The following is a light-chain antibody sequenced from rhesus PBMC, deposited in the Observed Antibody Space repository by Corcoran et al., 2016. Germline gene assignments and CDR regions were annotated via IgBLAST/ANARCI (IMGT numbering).Light chain of an antibody. CDR1: QGISSW. V-gene: IGKV1-21*01. CDR2: KAS. J-gene: IGKJ2*01. CDR3: QQYNSAPYS. Sequence: DIQMTQSPSSLSASVGDRVTITCRASQGISSWLAWYQQKPGKAPTLLIYKASSLKSGVPARFRGSGSGTDFTLTISSLQPEEFATYYCQQYNSAPYSFGQGTKVEIK.